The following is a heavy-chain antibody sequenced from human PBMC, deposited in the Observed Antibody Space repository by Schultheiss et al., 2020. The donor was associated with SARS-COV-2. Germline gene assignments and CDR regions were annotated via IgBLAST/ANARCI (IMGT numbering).Heavy chain of an antibody. CDR1: GFTFSSYG. CDR2: IWYDGSNK. Sequence: GGSLRLSCAASGFTFSSYGMHWVRQAPGKGLEWVAVIWYDGSNKYYADSMQGRFTVSRDNANNSLYLQMHSLRAEDTAVYYCVRDRSWWTPYNCFDLWGRGTLVTVSS. D-gene: IGHD2-15*01. V-gene: IGHV3-33*01. CDR3: VRDRSWWTPYNCFDL. J-gene: IGHJ5*02.